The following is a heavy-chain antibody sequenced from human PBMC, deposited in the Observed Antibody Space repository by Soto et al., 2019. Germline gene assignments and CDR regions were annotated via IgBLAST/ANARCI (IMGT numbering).Heavy chain of an antibody. CDR2: IYPGDSDT. Sequence: GQPLTISCKGSGYSFTSYWIGWVRQMPGKGLEWMGIIYPGDSDTRYSPSFRGQVTISADKSISTAYLQWSSLKASDTAMYYCARLLCSGGSCYPRYYYYYYMDVWGKGTTVTVSS. CDR3: ARLLCSGGSCYPRYYYYYYMDV. CDR1: GYSFTSYW. J-gene: IGHJ6*03. V-gene: IGHV5-51*01. D-gene: IGHD2-15*01.